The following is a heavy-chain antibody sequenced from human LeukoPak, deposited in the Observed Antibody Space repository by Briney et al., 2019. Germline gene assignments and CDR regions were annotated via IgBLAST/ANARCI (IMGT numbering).Heavy chain of an antibody. V-gene: IGHV3-33*01. CDR2: IWYDGRNK. CDR1: GFTFNSYG. CDR3: ARDVPAYYYDSSGYTDAFDI. Sequence: GGSLRPSCAASGFTFNSYGMHWVRQAPGKGLEWVAVIWYDGRNKYYADSVKGRFTISRDNSKNTLYLQMNSLRAEDTAVYYCARDVPAYYYDSSGYTDAFDIWGQGTMVTVSS. D-gene: IGHD3-22*01. J-gene: IGHJ3*02.